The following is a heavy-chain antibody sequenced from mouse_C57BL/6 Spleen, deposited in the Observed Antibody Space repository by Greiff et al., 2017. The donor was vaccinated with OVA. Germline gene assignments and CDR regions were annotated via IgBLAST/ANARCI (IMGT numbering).Heavy chain of an antibody. J-gene: IGHJ4*01. CDR1: GYSFTGYY. Sequence: EVQLQQSGPELVKPGASVKISCKASGYSFTGYYMNWVKQSPEKSLEWIGEINPSTGGTTYNQKFKAKATLNVDKYSSTAYMQRKSLTSEDSAVYYCARGGNYVDYAMDYWGQGTSVTVSS. V-gene: IGHV1-42*01. CDR3: ARGGNYVDYAMDY. CDR2: INPSTGGT. D-gene: IGHD2-1*01.